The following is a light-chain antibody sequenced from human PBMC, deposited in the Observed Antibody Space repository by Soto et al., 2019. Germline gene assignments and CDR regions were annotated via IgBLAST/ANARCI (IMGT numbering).Light chain of an antibody. CDR2: DAS. Sequence: EVVLTQSPATLSLSPGERATLSCRASQSIRNYLAWYQQKPGQSPRLLIYDASNRATGIPARFSGSGSGTEFTLTVSSLQSEDFAVYYCQQYNNWPPITFGQGTRLEIK. J-gene: IGKJ5*01. CDR3: QQYNNWPPIT. V-gene: IGKV3D-15*01. CDR1: QSIRNY.